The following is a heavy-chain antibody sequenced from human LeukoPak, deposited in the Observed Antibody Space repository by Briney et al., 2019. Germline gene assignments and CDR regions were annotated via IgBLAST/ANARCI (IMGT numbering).Heavy chain of an antibody. V-gene: IGHV3-74*01. CDR2: INPDDGST. J-gene: IGHJ3*02. Sequence: RINPDDGSTSYADSVKGRFTISRDNAKSTLYLQMNSLRAEDTAVYYCLTIVETDLDAFDIWGQGTKVTVSS. D-gene: IGHD2-21*01. CDR3: LTIVETDLDAFDI.